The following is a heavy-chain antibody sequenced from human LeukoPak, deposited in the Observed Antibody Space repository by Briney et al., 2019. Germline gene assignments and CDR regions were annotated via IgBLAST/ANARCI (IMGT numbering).Heavy chain of an antibody. D-gene: IGHD6-13*01. V-gene: IGHV4-59*01. CDR1: GGSISSYY. CDR3: ARMWFSSSWDRQFDP. J-gene: IGHJ5*02. CDR2: IYYSGST. Sequence: SETLSLTCTVSGGSISSYYWSWIRQPPGKGLEWIGYIYYSGSTNYNPSLKSRVTISVDTSKNQFSLKLSSVTAADTAVYYCARMWFSSSWDRQFDPWGQGTLVTVPS.